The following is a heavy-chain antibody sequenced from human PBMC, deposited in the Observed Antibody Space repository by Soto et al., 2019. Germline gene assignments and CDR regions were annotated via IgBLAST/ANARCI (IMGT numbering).Heavy chain of an antibody. J-gene: IGHJ4*02. V-gene: IGHV3-73*02. CDR1: GFTFSASG. Sequence: EVQLVESGGGLVQPGESLKLSCAASGFTFSASGMYWVRQASGKGLEWVGRIRSKANNYGTAYAASVKGRFTISRDDSKNTAYLQMNSLKTEDTAVYYCTSTPAVAGTLAWGQGTLVTVSS. CDR3: TSTPAVAGTLA. D-gene: IGHD6-19*01. CDR2: IRSKANNYGT.